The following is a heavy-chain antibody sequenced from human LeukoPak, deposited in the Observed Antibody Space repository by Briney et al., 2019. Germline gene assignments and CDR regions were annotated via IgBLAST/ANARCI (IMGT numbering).Heavy chain of an antibody. J-gene: IGHJ5*02. CDR2: IYYSGST. D-gene: IGHD2-15*01. Sequence: SETLSLTCTVSGGSISSGGYSWSWIRQHPGKGLEWIGYIYYSGSTYYNPSLKSRVTISVDTSKNQFSLKLSSVTAADTAVYYCARDGGDIVAFDPWGQGTLVTVSS. V-gene: IGHV4-31*03. CDR1: GGSISSGGYS. CDR3: ARDGGDIVAFDP.